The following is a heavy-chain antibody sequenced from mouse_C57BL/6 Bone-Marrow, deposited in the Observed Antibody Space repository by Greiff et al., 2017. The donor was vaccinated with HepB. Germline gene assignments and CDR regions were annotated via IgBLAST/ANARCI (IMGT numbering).Heavy chain of an antibody. CDR1: GFSLTSYG. Sequence: VMLVESGPGLVQPSQSLSITCTVSGFSLTSYGVHWVRQSPGTGLEWLGVIWRGGSTDYNAAFMSRLSITKDNSKSQVFFKMNSLQADDTAIYYCAKNPYDGYYFYAMDYWGQGTSVTVSS. J-gene: IGHJ4*01. CDR2: IWRGGST. CDR3: AKNPYDGYYFYAMDY. V-gene: IGHV2-5*01. D-gene: IGHD2-3*01.